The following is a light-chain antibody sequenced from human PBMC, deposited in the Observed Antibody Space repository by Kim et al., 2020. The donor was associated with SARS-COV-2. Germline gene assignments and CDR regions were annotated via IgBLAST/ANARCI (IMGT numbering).Light chain of an antibody. J-gene: IGKJ2*01. Sequence: SAFVRDRVTTCCRASQSLDTLWPWYKQKPGKAPKPLIYQAASLQVGVPSRFSGSGSGAEFTLTISSLQPEDFATYYCQQYIRFPYTFGQGTKLEI. CDR2: QAA. CDR1: QSLDTL. V-gene: IGKV1-5*03. CDR3: QQYIRFPYT.